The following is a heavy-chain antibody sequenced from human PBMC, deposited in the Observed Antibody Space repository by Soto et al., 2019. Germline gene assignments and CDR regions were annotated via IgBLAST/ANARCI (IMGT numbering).Heavy chain of an antibody. D-gene: IGHD4-17*01. CDR2: INAGNGNT. CDR3: AGNLRPGYGDYFYY. V-gene: IGHV1-3*05. J-gene: IGHJ4*02. CDR1: EYTFTNYA. Sequence: QVQLVQSGTEEKKPGASVKVSCKASEYTFTNYALHWVRQAPGQRLEWMGRINAGNGNTKYSQKFQGRIIITRDTSARTVYMELSSLRSEDTSVYYCAGNLRPGYGDYFYYWGQGTLVTVSS.